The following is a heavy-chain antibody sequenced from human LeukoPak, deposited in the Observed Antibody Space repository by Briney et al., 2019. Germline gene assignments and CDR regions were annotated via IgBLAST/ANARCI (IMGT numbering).Heavy chain of an antibody. V-gene: IGHV3-53*01. J-gene: IGHJ4*02. CDR1: GFTVSSNY. Sequence: GGSLRLSCAASGFTVSSNYMSWVRQAPGKGLEWVSVIYSGGSTYYADSVKGRFTISRDNSKNTLYLQMNSLRAEDTAVYYCARSSPPTAYCGSDCYPDYWGQGTLVTVSS. D-gene: IGHD2-21*02. CDR2: IYSGGST. CDR3: ARSSPPTAYCGSDCYPDY.